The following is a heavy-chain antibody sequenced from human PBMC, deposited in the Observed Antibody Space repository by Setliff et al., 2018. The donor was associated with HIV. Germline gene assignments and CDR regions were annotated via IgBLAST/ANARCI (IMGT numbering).Heavy chain of an antibody. D-gene: IGHD4-17*01. Sequence: GGSLRLSCAASGFTFSNAWMSWVRQAPGKGLEWVSRMRSKTDGWTTDYASLVKGRFTNSRQDSKNTLYLQMNSQKTEDTAVYYCTIEYEVYGGKGDDGFDIWGQGTMVTVSS. J-gene: IGHJ3*02. V-gene: IGHV3-15*01. CDR1: GFTFSNAW. CDR3: TIEYEVYGGKGDDGFDI. CDR2: MRSKTDGWTT.